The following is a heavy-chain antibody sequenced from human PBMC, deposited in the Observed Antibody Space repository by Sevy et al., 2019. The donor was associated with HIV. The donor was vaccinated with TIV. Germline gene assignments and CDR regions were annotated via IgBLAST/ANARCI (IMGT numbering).Heavy chain of an antibody. V-gene: IGHV3-30*02. CDR1: GFTFSIYG. Sequence: GGSLRLSCAASGFTFSIYGMHWVRQAPGKGLERVACIRYDGSTKYYADSVKGRFTISRDNSKNTLYLQMNSLRAEDTAVYYCAKDLTGRYSSSSGDFDYWCQGTLVTVSS. CDR3: AKDLTGRYSSSSGDFDY. CDR2: IRYDGSTK. D-gene: IGHD6-6*01. J-gene: IGHJ4*02.